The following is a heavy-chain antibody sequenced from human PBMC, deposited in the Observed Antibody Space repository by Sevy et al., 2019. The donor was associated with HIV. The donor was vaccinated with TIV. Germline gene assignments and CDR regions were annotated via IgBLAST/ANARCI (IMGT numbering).Heavy chain of an antibody. Sequence: GGSLRLSCAASEFTFSSHAVSWVRQAPGKGLEWVSAISGNGENTHYADSVGGRFTISRDNFKNTLYLHMRTLRAEDTALYYCARDGRGISAFDIWGQGTMVTVSS. CDR1: EFTFSSHA. CDR2: ISGNGENT. V-gene: IGHV3-23*01. CDR3: ARDGRGISAFDI. J-gene: IGHJ3*02. D-gene: IGHD3-3*02.